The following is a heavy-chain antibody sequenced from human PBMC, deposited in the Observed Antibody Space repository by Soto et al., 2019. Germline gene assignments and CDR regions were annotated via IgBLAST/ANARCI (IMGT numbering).Heavy chain of an antibody. CDR1: GGSISSSSYY. J-gene: IGHJ5*02. Sequence: QLQLQESGPGLVKPSETLSLTCTVSGGSISSSSYYWGWIRQPPGKGLEWIGSIYYSGSTYYNPSLKSRVTISVDTSKNQFSLKLSSVTAADTAVYYCARHGGRGLRFLEWLSWFDPWGQGTLVTVSS. CDR3: ARHGGRGLRFLEWLSWFDP. CDR2: IYYSGST. D-gene: IGHD3-3*01. V-gene: IGHV4-39*01.